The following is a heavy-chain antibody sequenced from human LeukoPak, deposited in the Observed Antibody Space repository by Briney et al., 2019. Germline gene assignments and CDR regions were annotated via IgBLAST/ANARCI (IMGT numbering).Heavy chain of an antibody. Sequence: GGSLRLSCTASGFPFSGYAMQWVRQAPGKGLEWVSLISVDGSYSDHRDSVKGRFIISRDKARNMLELQMNSLRAEDTAVYYCARGDHSSSRTNYWGQGTLVTVSS. D-gene: IGHD6-13*01. CDR3: ARGDHSSSRTNY. J-gene: IGHJ4*02. CDR2: ISVDGSYS. CDR1: GFPFSGYA. V-gene: IGHV3-30*04.